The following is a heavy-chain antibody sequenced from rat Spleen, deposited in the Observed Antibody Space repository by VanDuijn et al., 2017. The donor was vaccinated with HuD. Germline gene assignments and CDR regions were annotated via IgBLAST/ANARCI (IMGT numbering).Heavy chain of an antibody. CDR2: IAYEGSNT. J-gene: IGHJ2*01. CDR1: GFTFSDYY. V-gene: IGHV5-22*01. Sequence: EVQLVESGGGLVQSGRSLKLSCAASGFTFSDYYMAWVRQAPKKGLEWVASIAYEGSNTYYRDSVKGRFTISRDSAKSTLYLQMDSLRSEDTATYYCARGFTVAVFWGQGVMVTVSA. D-gene: IGHD1-2*01. CDR3: ARGFTVAVF.